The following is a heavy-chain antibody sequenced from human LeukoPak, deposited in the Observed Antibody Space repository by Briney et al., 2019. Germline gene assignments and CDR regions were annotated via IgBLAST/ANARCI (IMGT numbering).Heavy chain of an antibody. CDR3: ARESYLRPLDY. V-gene: IGHV4-31*03. J-gene: IGHJ4*02. CDR2: IYYSGST. Sequence: SQTLSLTCTVSGGSISSGGYYWSWIRQHPGQGLEWIGYIYYSGSTYYNPSLKSRVTISVDTSKNQFSLKLSSVTAADTAVYYCARESYLRPLDYWGQGTLVTVSS. CDR1: GGSISSGGYY.